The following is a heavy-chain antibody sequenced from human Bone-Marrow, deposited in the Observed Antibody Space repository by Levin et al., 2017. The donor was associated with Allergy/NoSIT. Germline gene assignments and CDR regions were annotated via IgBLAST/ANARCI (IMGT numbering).Heavy chain of an antibody. J-gene: IGHJ6*02. V-gene: IGHV3-23*01. CDR2: ISGSGGST. D-gene: IGHD3-22*01. CDR1: GFTFSSYA. CDR3: AKKKGIYDSSGYYDYYYYYGMDV. Sequence: GGSLRLSCAASGFTFSSYAMSWVRQAPGKGLEWVSAISGSGGSTYYADSVKGRFTISRDNSKNTLYLQMNSLRAEDTAVYYCAKKKGIYDSSGYYDYYYYYGMDVWGQGTTVTVSS.